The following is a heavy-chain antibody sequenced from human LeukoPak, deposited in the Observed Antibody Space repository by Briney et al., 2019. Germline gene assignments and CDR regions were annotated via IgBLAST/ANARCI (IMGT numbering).Heavy chain of an antibody. V-gene: IGHV4-34*01. CDR1: GGSFSDYY. CDR2: INHSGST. Sequence: SETLSLTCAVYGGSFSDYYWSWIRQPPGKGLEWIGEINHSGSTNYNPSLKSRVTISVDTSKNQFSLKLGSVTAADTAVYYCARRLAAAGAFDCWGQGTLVTVSS. J-gene: IGHJ4*02. CDR3: ARRLAAAGAFDC. D-gene: IGHD6-13*01.